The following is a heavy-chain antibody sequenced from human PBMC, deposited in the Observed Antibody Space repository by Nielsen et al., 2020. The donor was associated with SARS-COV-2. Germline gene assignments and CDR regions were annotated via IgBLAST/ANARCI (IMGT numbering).Heavy chain of an antibody. CDR2: IYYSGST. CDR1: GGSISSGGYY. D-gene: IGHD3-22*01. Sequence: SETLSLTCTVSGGSISSGGYYWSWIRQHPGKGLEWIGYIYYSGSTYYNPSLKSPVTISVDTSKNQFSLKLSSVTAADTAVYYCASNMYYDSSGYAPFDIWGQGTMVTVSS. V-gene: IGHV4-31*01. J-gene: IGHJ3*02. CDR3: ASNMYYDSSGYAPFDI.